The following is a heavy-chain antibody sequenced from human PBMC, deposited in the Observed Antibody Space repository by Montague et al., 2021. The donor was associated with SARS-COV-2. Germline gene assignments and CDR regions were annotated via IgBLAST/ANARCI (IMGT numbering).Heavy chain of an antibody. CDR1: GGSFSRYY. J-gene: IGHJ6*03. V-gene: IGHV4-34*01. D-gene: IGHD2-2*02. Sequence: SETLSLTCAVSGGSFSRYYWSWIRQPPGKGLEWIGEISQRGNTKYNPSLKSRVSISLDTSRNQFSLKVSSVTAADTAIYYCARLGDGIVPSPILGLGPYYSFYYMDVWGKGTTVTVSS. CDR3: ARLGDGIVPSPILGLGPYYSFYYMDV. CDR2: ISQRGNT.